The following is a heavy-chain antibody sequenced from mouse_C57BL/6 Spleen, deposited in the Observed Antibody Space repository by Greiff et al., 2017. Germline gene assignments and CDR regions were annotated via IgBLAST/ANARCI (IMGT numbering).Heavy chain of an antibody. CDR3: ARRITTVVARWYFDV. CDR1: GYSITSDY. CDR2: ISYSGST. D-gene: IGHD1-1*01. Sequence: DVKLVESGPGLAKPSQTLSLTCSVTGYSITSDYWNWIRKFPGNKLEYMGYISYSGSTYYNPSLKSRISITRDTSKNQYYLQLNSVTTEDTATYYCARRITTVVARWYFDVWGTGTTVTVSS. J-gene: IGHJ1*03. V-gene: IGHV3-8*01.